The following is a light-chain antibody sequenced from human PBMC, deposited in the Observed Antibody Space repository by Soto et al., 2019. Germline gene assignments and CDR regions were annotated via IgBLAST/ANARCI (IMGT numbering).Light chain of an antibody. CDR2: DAS. CDR3: QQHSNWPRT. Sequence: EIVLTQSPATPFVFAGERVTLSCRASQSVSTYLAWYQQKPGQAPRLLIYDASNRATGIPARFSGSGSGPDFTLTVSSLEPEDLAVYYCQQHSNWPRTSGQGTKVDIK. CDR1: QSVSTY. J-gene: IGKJ1*01. V-gene: IGKV3-11*01.